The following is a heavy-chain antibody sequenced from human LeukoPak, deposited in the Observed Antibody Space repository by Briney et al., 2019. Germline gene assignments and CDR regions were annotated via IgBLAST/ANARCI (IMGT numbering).Heavy chain of an antibody. V-gene: IGHV1-2*02. Sequence: ASVKVSCKAPGDTFTGFYMHWVRQAPGQGLEWMGWIDPCSGGTSYPQKFQGRVSMTRDTSISTVYMELSRLTSADTAVYFCARDSAGHEPPFDSWGQGTLVSVSS. CDR1: GDTFTGFY. CDR2: IDPCSGGT. D-gene: IGHD1-14*01. CDR3: ARDSAGHEPPFDS. J-gene: IGHJ4*02.